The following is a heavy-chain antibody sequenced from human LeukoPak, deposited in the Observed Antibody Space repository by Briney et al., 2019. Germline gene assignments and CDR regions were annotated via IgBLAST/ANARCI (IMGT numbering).Heavy chain of an antibody. CDR3: ARDSGYSGYDPSDY. J-gene: IGHJ4*02. CDR1: GFTFSSYW. V-gene: IGHV3-7*01. Sequence: PGGSLRLSCAASGFTFSSYWMSWVRQAPGKGLEWVANIKQDGSEKYYVDSVKGRFTISRDNAKNSLYQQMNSLRAEDTAVYYCARDSGYSGYDPSDYWGQGTLVTVSS. D-gene: IGHD5-12*01. CDR2: IKQDGSEK.